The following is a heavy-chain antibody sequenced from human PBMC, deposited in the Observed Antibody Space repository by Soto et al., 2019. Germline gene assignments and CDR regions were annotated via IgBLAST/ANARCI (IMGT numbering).Heavy chain of an antibody. D-gene: IGHD2-21*01. J-gene: IGHJ3*02. CDR3: PRPREASNPPRCYSTFDT. CDR2: IYPGNSDT. Sequence: GESLKISCKGSGYSFTNYWIGWVRQMPGKGLEWMGIIYPGNSDTRYSPSFQGQVTISADKSISTAHLQWSSLKASDTAMDYWPRPREASNPPRCYSTFDTCSQGT. V-gene: IGHV5-51*01. CDR1: GYSFTNYW.